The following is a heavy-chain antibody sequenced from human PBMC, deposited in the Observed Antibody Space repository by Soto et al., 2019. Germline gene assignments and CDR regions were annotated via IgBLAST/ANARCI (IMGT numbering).Heavy chain of an antibody. CDR3: ASSTRYGSGSYRRLDY. CDR2: IYHSGRT. D-gene: IGHD3-10*01. J-gene: IGHJ4*02. Sequence: QVQLQESGPGLVKPSGTLSLTCAVSGGSISSSNWWSWVRQPPGKGLEWIGEIYHSGRTNYNPSLKSRVTISVDKSKNQFSLKLSSVTAADTAVYYCASSTRYGSGSYRRLDYWGQGTLVTVSS. CDR1: GGSISSSNW. V-gene: IGHV4-4*02.